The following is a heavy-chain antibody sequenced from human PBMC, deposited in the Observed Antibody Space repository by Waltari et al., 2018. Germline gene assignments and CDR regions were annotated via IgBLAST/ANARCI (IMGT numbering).Heavy chain of an antibody. V-gene: IGHV3-53*01. Sequence: EVQLVESGGCLIQTGGSLSLSCAASGFPISNTYLSWVRQAPGKGLDWVSVIYSGGSTYYRDSVRGRFTISRDDSKNTLYLQMNSLRAEDTAIYYCARAAYDFRSGYYFDSWGQGTLVTVSS. D-gene: IGHD3-3*01. CDR3: ARAAYDFRSGYYFDS. CDR2: IYSGGST. J-gene: IGHJ4*02. CDR1: GFPISNTY.